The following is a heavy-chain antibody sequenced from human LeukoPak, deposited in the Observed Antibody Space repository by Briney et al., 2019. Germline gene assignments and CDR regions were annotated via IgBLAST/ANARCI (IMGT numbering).Heavy chain of an antibody. V-gene: IGHV1-69*05. D-gene: IGHD3-22*01. CDR3: ARDRRDYYDSSGYCRLDY. J-gene: IGHJ4*02. CDR2: IIPIFGTA. Sequence: SVKVSCKASGGTFSSYAISWVRQAPGQGLEWMGGIIPIFGTANYAQKFQGRVTITTDESTSTAYMELSSLRSEDAAVYYCARDRRDYYDSSGYCRLDYWGQGTLVTVSS. CDR1: GGTFSSYA.